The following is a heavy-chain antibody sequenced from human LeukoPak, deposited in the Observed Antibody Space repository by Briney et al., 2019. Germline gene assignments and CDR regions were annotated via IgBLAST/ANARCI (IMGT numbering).Heavy chain of an antibody. CDR2: IRSKTHSYAT. CDR3: STDSTIVY. V-gene: IGHV3-73*01. J-gene: IGHJ4*02. Sequence: PGGSLKLSCAASGFTFSGSAMHWVRQASGKGLEWVGRIRSKTHSYATAYAASVKGRFTISRDDSKNTLYLQMNSLKTEDTAVYYCSTDSTIVYWGQGTLVTVSS. CDR1: GFTFSGSA. D-gene: IGHD2/OR15-2a*01.